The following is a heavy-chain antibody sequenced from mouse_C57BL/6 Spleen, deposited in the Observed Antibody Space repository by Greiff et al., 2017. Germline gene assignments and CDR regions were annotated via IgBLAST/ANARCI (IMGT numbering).Heavy chain of an antibody. V-gene: IGHV1-15*01. Sequence: QVQLQESGAELVRPGASVTLSCKASGYTFTDYEMHWVKQTPVHGLEWIGAIDPETGGTAYNQKFKGKAILTADKSSSTAYLELRSLTSEDSAVYYYTRWDLRLRNYGMDYWGQGTSVTVSS. CDR3: TRWDLRLRNYGMDY. CDR1: GYTFTDYE. J-gene: IGHJ4*01. D-gene: IGHD3-2*02. CDR2: IDPETGGT.